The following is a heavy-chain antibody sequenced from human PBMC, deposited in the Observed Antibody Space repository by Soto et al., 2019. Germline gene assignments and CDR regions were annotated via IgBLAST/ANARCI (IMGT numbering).Heavy chain of an antibody. D-gene: IGHD2-8*02. CDR3: VRDYASDTGVHLDF. J-gene: IGHJ4*02. CDR1: GYRFTQYV. V-gene: IGHV1-3*01. CDR2: IGAGDGKT. Sequence: QVQLVQSGAEVKKPGASVKVSCKSSGYRFTQYVIHWVRQAPGQRLEWMGWIGAGDGKTYYSQNFXGXVXXTKDTSASTAYMELSSLISEDTAVYYCVRDYASDTGVHLDFWGQGTLVTVSS.